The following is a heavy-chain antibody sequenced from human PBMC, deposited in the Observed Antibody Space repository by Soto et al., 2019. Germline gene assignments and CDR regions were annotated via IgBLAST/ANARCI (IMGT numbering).Heavy chain of an antibody. CDR1: GFTFSSYG. V-gene: IGHV3-30*18. CDR2: ISYDGSNK. CDR3: AKERTIFGVDKSGFDP. Sequence: GGSLRLSCAASGFTFSSYGMHWVRQAPGKGLEWVAVISYDGSNKYYADSVKGRFTISRDNSKNTLYLQMNSLRAEDTAVYYCAKERTIFGVDKSGFDPWGQGTLVTVSS. D-gene: IGHD3-3*01. J-gene: IGHJ5*02.